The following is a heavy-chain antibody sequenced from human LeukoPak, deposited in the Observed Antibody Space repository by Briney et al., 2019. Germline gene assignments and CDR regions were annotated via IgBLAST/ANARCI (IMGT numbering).Heavy chain of an antibody. J-gene: IGHJ3*02. V-gene: IGHV3-23*01. CDR3: AREILTGYAFDI. D-gene: IGHD7-27*01. CDR2: ISGSGDST. Sequence: GGSLRLSCAASGFTFNSYAMSWVRQAPGKGLEWVSTISGSGDSTYYADSVRGRFTISRDNSKNTLYLQMNSLRAEDTALYYCAREILTGYAFDIWGQGTMVTVSS. CDR1: GFTFNSYA.